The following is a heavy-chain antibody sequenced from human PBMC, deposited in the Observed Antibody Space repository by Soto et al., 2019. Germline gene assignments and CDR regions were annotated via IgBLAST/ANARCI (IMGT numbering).Heavy chain of an antibody. V-gene: IGHV4-59*01. CDR1: GGSISSYY. Sequence: SETLSLTCTVSGGSISSYYWSWIRQPPGKGLEWIGYIYYSGSTNYNPSLKSRVTISVVTSKTQSSLKLSSVTAADTAVYYCARVRRGYSGYDYFDYWGQGTLVTVSS. D-gene: IGHD5-12*01. J-gene: IGHJ4*02. CDR3: ARVRRGYSGYDYFDY. CDR2: IYYSGST.